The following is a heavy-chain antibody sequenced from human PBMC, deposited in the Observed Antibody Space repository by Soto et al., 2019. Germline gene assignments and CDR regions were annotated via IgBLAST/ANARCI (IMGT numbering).Heavy chain of an antibody. Sequence: RGESLKISCKGSGYSFTSYWIGWVRQAPGQRLEWMGWINAGNGNTKYSQKFQGRVTITRDTSASTAYMELSSLRSEDTAVYYCARSGYDGFDYWGQGTLVTVSS. D-gene: IGHD5-12*01. CDR3: ARSGYDGFDY. CDR2: INAGNGNT. J-gene: IGHJ4*02. CDR1: GYSFTSYW. V-gene: IGHV1-3*01.